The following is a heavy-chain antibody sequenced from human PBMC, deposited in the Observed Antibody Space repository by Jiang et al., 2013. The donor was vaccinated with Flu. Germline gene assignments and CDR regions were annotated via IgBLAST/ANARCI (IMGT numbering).Heavy chain of an antibody. Sequence: LSCAVSGFTFSNYAMSWVRQAPGKGLEWVSSIGGGGGSPYYAASVRGRFTISRDNSKNTLFLQMSSLRAEDTALYYCAKASRWSYVGTADSYDIWGQGT. CDR3: AKASRWSYVGTADSYDI. V-gene: IGHV3-23*01. CDR1: GFTFSNYA. D-gene: IGHD1-26*01. CDR2: IGGGGGSP. J-gene: IGHJ3*02.